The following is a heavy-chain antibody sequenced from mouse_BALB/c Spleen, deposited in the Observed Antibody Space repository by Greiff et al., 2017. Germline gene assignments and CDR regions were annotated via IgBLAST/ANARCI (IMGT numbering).Heavy chain of an antibody. V-gene: IGHV5-12-2*01. CDR1: GFTFSSFG. CDR3: ARDLLRYAMDY. J-gene: IGHJ4*01. Sequence: EVQLVESGGGLVQPGGSRKLSCAASGFTFSSFGMHWVRQAPEKRLEWVAYISNGGGSTYYPDTVKGRFTISRDNATNTLYLQMSSLKSEDTAMYYCARDLLRYAMDYWGQGTSVTVSS. D-gene: IGHD2-10*01. CDR2: ISNGGGST.